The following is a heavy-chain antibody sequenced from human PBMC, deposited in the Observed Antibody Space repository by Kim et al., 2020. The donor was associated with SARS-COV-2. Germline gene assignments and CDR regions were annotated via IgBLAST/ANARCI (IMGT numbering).Heavy chain of an antibody. CDR3: AREEQQLGYNWFDP. CDR1: GYTFTSYA. D-gene: IGHD6-13*01. Sequence: ASVKVSCKASGYTFTSYAMNWVRQAPGQGLEWMGWINTNTGNPTYAQGFTGRFVFSLDTSVSTAYLQISSLKAEDTAVYYCAREEQQLGYNWFDPWGQGTLVTVSS. V-gene: IGHV7-4-1*02. J-gene: IGHJ5*02. CDR2: INTNTGNP.